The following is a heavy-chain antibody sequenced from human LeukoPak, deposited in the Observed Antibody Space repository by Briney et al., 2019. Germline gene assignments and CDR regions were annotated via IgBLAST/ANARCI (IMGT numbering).Heavy chain of an antibody. CDR2: IRYDGSNK. D-gene: IGHD4-17*01. CDR1: GFTFSSYG. V-gene: IGHV3-30*02. J-gene: IGHJ5*02. Sequence: GGSLRPSCAASGFTFSSYGMHWVRQAPGKGLEWVAFIRYDGSNKYYADSVKGRFTIPRDNSKNTLYLQMNSLRAEDTAVYYCAKDRYQTTVTTTFWFDPWGQGTLVTVSS. CDR3: AKDRYQTTVTTTFWFDP.